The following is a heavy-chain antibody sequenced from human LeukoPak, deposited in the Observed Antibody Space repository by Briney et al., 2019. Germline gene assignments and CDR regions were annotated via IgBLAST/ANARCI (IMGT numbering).Heavy chain of an antibody. J-gene: IGHJ4*02. CDR1: GVTCSSYG. CDR3: ARDWEMATAFDY. CDR2: IWYDGSNK. Sequence: GGSLRLSCAAAGVTCSSYGRLWVRRAPGKGLEWVAVIWYDGSNKYYADPVKGRFTISRDNSKNTLYLQMNSLRAEDTAVYYCARDWEMATAFDYWGQGTLVTVSS. V-gene: IGHV3-33*01. D-gene: IGHD5-24*01.